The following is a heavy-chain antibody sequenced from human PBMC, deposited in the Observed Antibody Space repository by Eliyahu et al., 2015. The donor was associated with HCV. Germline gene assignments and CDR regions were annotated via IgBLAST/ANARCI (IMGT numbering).Heavy chain of an antibody. CDR1: GFSLSTSGVG. CDR2: IYWNDDK. CDR3: AHRLGSGWYFRY. Sequence: QITLKESGPTLVKPTQTLTLTCTFSGFSLSTSGVGVGWIRQPPGKALEWLALIYWNDDKRYSPSLKSRLTITKDTSKNQVVLTMTNMDPVDTATYYCAHRLGSGWYFRYWGQGTLVTVSS. V-gene: IGHV2-5*01. D-gene: IGHD6-19*01. J-gene: IGHJ4*02.